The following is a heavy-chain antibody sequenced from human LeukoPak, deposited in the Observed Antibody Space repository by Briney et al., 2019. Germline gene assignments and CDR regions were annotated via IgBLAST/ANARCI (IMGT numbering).Heavy chain of an antibody. J-gene: IGHJ4*02. Sequence: GGSLRLSCAASGFTFSSYAMHWVRQAPGKGLEWVAVISYDGSNKYYADSVKGRFTISRDNSKNTLYLQMNSLRAEDTAVYYCARPLDSYGLFDYWGQGTLVTVSS. CDR3: ARPLDSYGLFDY. CDR1: GFTFSSYA. CDR2: ISYDGSNK. V-gene: IGHV3-30-3*01. D-gene: IGHD5-18*01.